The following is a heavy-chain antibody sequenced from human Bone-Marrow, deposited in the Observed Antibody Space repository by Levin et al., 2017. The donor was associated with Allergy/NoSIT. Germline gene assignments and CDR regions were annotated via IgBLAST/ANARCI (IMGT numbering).Heavy chain of an antibody. J-gene: IGHJ6*03. CDR1: GGSFSDDQ. Sequence: SETLSLTCAVYGGSFSDDQWSWIRQSPGKGLEWIGEINHSGSTNYNPSLKSRVTLSLDTPKNQFSLNLSSVTAAETAVYYCARVSKNYYYYYMDVWGKGTTVTVSS. CDR2: INHSGST. CDR3: ARVSKNYYYYYMDV. V-gene: IGHV4-34*01.